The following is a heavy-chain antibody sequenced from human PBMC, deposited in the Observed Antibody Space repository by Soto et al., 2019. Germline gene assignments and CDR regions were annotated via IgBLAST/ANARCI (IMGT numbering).Heavy chain of an antibody. CDR1: GGTFNNFV. Sequence: SVKVSCKASGGTFNNFVISGVRQAPGQVLEWMGGNIPIFGTANYAQKFQGRVTIIADESTGTTYMELTSLRSEDTAVYYCARAPILVGETTYENYFDYWGQGTLVTVSS. CDR2: NIPIFGTA. D-gene: IGHD2-21*01. J-gene: IGHJ4*02. CDR3: ARAPILVGETTYENYFDY. V-gene: IGHV1-69*13.